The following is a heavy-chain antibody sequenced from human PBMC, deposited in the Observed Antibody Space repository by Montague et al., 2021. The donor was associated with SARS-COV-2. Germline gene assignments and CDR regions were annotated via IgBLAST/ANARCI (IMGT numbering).Heavy chain of an antibody. CDR1: GFTFSSYS. D-gene: IGHD3-10*01. CDR2: ISSSSSYI. Sequence: SLRLSCAASGFTFSSYSMNWVRQAPGKGLEWVSSISSSSSYIYYADSVKSRFTISRDNAKNSLYLQMNSLRAEDTAVYFCARERTVVIITGYYYYGVDVWGQGTTVTVSS. J-gene: IGHJ6*02. V-gene: IGHV3-21*01. CDR3: ARERTVVIITGYYYYGVDV.